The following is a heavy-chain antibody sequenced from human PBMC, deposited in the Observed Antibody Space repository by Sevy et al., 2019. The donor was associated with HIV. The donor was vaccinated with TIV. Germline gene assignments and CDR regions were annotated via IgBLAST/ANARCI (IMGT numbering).Heavy chain of an antibody. Sequence: GGSLRLSCAASGLTFSTYSMNWLRQAPGKGLEWVSYISSSSSTIYYADSVKGRFTISRDNAKNSLYLQMNSLRAEDTAVYYCASPLPFYYGSGSEEFDYWGRGTLVTVSS. V-gene: IGHV3-48*01. CDR2: ISSSSSTI. J-gene: IGHJ4*01. CDR1: GLTFSTYS. CDR3: ASPLPFYYGSGSEEFDY. D-gene: IGHD3-10*01.